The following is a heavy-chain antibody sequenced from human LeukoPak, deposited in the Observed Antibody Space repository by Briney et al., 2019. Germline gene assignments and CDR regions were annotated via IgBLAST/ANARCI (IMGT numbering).Heavy chain of an antibody. D-gene: IGHD3-16*01. CDR3: AEDWGRPQLGAFDS. J-gene: IGHJ4*02. V-gene: IGHV3-9*01. Sequence: GRSLRLSCAASGFTFDNYAMHWVRQAPGKGLEWVSGISWNSRSIGYADSVRGRFAMSRDNAKNSLYLQTNSLRAEDTALYYCAEDWGRPQLGAFDSWGQGTLVTVSS. CDR1: GFTFDNYA. CDR2: ISWNSRSI.